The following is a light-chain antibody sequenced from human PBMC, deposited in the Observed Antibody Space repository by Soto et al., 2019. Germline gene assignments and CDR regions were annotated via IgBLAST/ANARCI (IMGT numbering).Light chain of an antibody. CDR3: HQSYSMPWT. CDR1: QSSSRY. Sequence: DIQMTQSPSSLSASVGDRVTITCRASQSSSRYLNWYQQKAGKAPKLLIYVASSLQSGVPSRFSGSGSGTDFTLTISSLQPEDSATYYCHQSYSMPWTFGQGTKVEIK. CDR2: VAS. V-gene: IGKV1-39*01. J-gene: IGKJ1*01.